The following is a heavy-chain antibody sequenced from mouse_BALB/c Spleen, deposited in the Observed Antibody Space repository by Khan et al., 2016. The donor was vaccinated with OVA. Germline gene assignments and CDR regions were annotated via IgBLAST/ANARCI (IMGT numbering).Heavy chain of an antibody. V-gene: IGHV2-9*02. Sequence: QVQLQQSGPGLVAPSQTLSITCTVSGFSLSNYGVHWVRQPPGKGLEWLGVIWAGGSTNHNSALMSRLSISNDDSKSHAFLKMNSLHTDDNALYYCARASHNGAWFAYWGQGTLVTVSA. D-gene: IGHD1-1*01. CDR3: ARASHNGAWFAY. CDR1: GFSLSNYG. CDR2: IWAGGST. J-gene: IGHJ3*01.